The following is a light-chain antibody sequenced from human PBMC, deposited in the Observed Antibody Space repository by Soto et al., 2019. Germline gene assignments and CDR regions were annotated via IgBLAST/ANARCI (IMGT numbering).Light chain of an antibody. CDR3: QQRSNQGIT. Sequence: EIVLTQSPATLSLSPGERATLSCRASQSVSSYLAWYQQKPGQAPRLFIYDASNRATGIPARFSGSGSGTDFTLTISSLEPEDFAVYYCQQRSNQGITFGPGTKVDIK. V-gene: IGKV3-11*01. CDR2: DAS. J-gene: IGKJ3*01. CDR1: QSVSSY.